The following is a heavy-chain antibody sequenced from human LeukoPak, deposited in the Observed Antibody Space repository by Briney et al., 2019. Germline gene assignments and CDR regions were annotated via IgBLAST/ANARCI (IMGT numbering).Heavy chain of an antibody. CDR1: GFTFGYYL. Sequence: GGSLRLSCTASGFTFGYYLMSWFRQAPGKGLEWIGFISGGTTEYAASVKGRFTISRDDSTSIAYLQMNSLTTEDTAVYYCSRGSGWLSVYWGQGTLVPVSS. D-gene: IGHD6-19*01. J-gene: IGHJ4*02. V-gene: IGHV3-49*03. CDR2: ISGGTT. CDR3: SRGSGWLSVY.